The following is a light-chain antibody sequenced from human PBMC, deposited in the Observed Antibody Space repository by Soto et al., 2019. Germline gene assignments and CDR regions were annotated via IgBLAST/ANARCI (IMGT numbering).Light chain of an antibody. V-gene: IGKV3-11*01. CDR3: QQRYNWPRT. Sequence: DIVLTQSPATLSLSPGERATLSCRASQSVTNYLVWYQQKPGQAPRLLIHGASNRATGIPARFSGSGSGTDFTLTISSREPEDFAVYYCQQRYNWPRTFGQGTQVEIK. J-gene: IGKJ1*01. CDR2: GAS. CDR1: QSVTNY.